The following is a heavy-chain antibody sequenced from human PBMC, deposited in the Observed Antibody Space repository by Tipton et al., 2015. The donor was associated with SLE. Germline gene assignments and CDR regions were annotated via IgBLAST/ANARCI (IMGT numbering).Heavy chain of an antibody. CDR2: INHSGST. CDR1: GGSFSGYY. D-gene: IGHD3-3*01. CDR3: ARGEKDFWSGYYPSYNWFDP. J-gene: IGHJ5*02. V-gene: IGHV4-34*01. Sequence: GLVKPSETLSLTCAVYGGSFSGYYWSWIRQPPGKGLEWIGEINHSGSTNYNPSPKSRVTISVDTSKNQFSLKLSSVTAADTAVYYCARGEKDFWSGYYPSYNWFDPWGQGTLVTVSS.